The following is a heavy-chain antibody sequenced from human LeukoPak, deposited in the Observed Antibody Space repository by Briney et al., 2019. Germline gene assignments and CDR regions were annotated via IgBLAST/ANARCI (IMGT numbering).Heavy chain of an antibody. CDR1: GFTFSSYS. Sequence: PGGSLRLSCAASGFTFSSYSMNWVRQAPGKGLEWVSSISSSSSYIYYVDSVKGRFTISRDNAKNSLSLQMNSLRAEDTAVYYCARDETPYYWGQGTLVTVSS. CDR2: ISSSSSYI. J-gene: IGHJ4*02. V-gene: IGHV3-21*01. CDR3: ARDETPYY. D-gene: IGHD4-23*01.